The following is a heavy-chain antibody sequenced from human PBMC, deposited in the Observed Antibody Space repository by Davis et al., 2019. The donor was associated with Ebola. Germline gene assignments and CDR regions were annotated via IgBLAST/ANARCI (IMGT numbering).Heavy chain of an antibody. CDR3: ARDQYYYNSSGYSRGAIDI. J-gene: IGHJ3*02. D-gene: IGHD3-22*01. CDR1: GGSISSYY. CDR2: IYYSGST. Sequence: MPSETLSLTCTVSGGSISSYYWSWIRQPPGKGLEWIGYIYYSGSTNYNPSLKSRVTISVDTSKNQFSLKLSSVTAADTAVYYCARDQYYYNSSGYSRGAIDIWGQGTMVTVSS. V-gene: IGHV4-59*01.